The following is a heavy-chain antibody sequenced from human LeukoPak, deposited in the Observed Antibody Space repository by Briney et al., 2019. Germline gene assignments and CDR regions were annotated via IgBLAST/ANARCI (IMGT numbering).Heavy chain of an antibody. CDR1: GVSMSAYQ. V-gene: IGHV4-4*09. J-gene: IGHJ4*02. CDR3: ATSNDAKIAPFDH. CDR2: INTKGET. D-gene: IGHD2-21*01. Sequence: PSETLSLTCTVSGVSMSAYQWSWVRQSPEKGLEWIGCINTKGETSYNPSLKGRVTTSVDTSKSQFSLRLTSVTAADTAVYYCATSNDAKIAPFDHWGQEAPVTVSS.